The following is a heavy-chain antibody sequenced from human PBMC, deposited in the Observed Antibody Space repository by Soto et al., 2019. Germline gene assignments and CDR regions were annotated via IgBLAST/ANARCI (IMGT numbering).Heavy chain of an antibody. J-gene: IGHJ4*02. CDR2: ISSSSSYI. D-gene: IGHD6-13*01. V-gene: IGHV3-21*01. Sequence: EVQLVESGGGLVKPGGSLRLSCAASGLTFSSYSMNWVRQAPGKGLEWVSSISSSSSYIYYADSVKGRFTIYRDNAKNSLYVQMGSLRAEDTAVYYCARDCSRWRRDYWGQGTLVTGSS. CDR1: GLTFSSYS. CDR3: ARDCSRWRRDY.